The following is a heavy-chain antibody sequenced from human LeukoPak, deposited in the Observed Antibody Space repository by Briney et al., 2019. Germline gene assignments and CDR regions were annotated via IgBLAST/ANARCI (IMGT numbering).Heavy chain of an antibody. CDR3: ARGLSYGSGTSPANWFDP. Sequence: GRSLRLSCAASGFTFSYFDMHWVRPAPGKGLERVATICYDGSNKTYADSVKGRFTISRDNSKKTLHLQMNRLRTEDTAVYYCARGLSYGSGTSPANWFDPWGQGTLVTVSS. D-gene: IGHD3-10*01. CDR1: GFTFSYFD. CDR2: ICYDGSNK. J-gene: IGHJ5*02. V-gene: IGHV3-33*01.